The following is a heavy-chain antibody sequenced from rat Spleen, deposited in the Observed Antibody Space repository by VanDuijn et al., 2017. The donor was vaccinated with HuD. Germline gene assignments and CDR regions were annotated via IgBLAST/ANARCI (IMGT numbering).Heavy chain of an antibody. J-gene: IGHJ2*01. CDR1: GFTFNNYG. CDR3: ARQWDY. V-gene: IGHV5-29*01. CDR2: ISYDGYIT. Sequence: EVQLVESGGGLVQPGRSLKLSCAASGFTFNNYGMAWVRQAPTKGLEWVAIISYDGYITYYRDSVKGRFTIYRDNAKSTLFLQMDSLRSEDTATYYCARQWDYWGQGVMVTVSS.